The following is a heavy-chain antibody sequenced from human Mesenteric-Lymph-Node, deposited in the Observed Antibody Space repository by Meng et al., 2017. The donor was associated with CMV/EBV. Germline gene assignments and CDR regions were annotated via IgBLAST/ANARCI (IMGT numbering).Heavy chain of an antibody. Sequence: ASVKVSCKASGYTFTSYGISWVRQATGQGLEWMGWMNPNSGNTGYAQKFQGRVTMTRNTSISTAYMELSSLRSEDTAVYYCAKDKNLYGGAARPHYFDYWGQGTLVTVSS. D-gene: IGHD6-6*01. J-gene: IGHJ4*02. CDR2: MNPNSGNT. V-gene: IGHV1-8*02. CDR3: AKDKNLYGGAARPHYFDY. CDR1: GYTFTSYG.